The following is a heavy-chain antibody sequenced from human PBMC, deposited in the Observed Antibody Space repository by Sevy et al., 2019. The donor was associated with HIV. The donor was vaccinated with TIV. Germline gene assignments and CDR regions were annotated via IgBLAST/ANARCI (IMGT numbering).Heavy chain of an antibody. Sequence: ASVKVSCKASGGTFSSYAISWVRQAPGQGLEWMGGIIPIFGTANYAQKFQGRVTITADESTSTAYMELSSLRSDDTAGYYCASGGWGGDCYSGWFDPWGQGTLVTVSS. V-gene: IGHV1-69*13. D-gene: IGHD2-21*02. J-gene: IGHJ5*02. CDR1: GGTFSSYA. CDR2: IIPIFGTA. CDR3: ASGGWGGDCYSGWFDP.